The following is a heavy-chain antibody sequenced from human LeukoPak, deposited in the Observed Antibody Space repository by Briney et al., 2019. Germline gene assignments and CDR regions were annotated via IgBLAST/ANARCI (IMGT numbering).Heavy chain of an antibody. Sequence: GESLKISCKGSGYSFTSYWITWVRQMPGKGLECMGQIDPSDSYTNYRPSFQGHVTISADKSINTAYLQWSSLKASDTAIYYCARNDRILDVWGQGTTVTVSS. V-gene: IGHV5-10-1*01. D-gene: IGHD1-14*01. CDR1: GYSFTSYW. CDR3: ARNDRILDV. CDR2: IDPSDSYT. J-gene: IGHJ6*02.